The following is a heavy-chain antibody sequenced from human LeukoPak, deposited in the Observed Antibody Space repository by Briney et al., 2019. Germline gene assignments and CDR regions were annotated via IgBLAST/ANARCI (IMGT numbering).Heavy chain of an antibody. Sequence: ASVKVSCKASGYTFTGYYMHWVRQAPGQGLEWMGWTNPNSGGTNYAQKFQGRVTMTRDTSISTAYMELSRLRSDDTAVYYCAREHYSGSQRSDTRYYFDYWGQGTLVTVSS. J-gene: IGHJ4*02. CDR1: GYTFTGYY. D-gene: IGHD2-15*01. CDR2: TNPNSGGT. V-gene: IGHV1-2*02. CDR3: AREHYSGSQRSDTRYYFDY.